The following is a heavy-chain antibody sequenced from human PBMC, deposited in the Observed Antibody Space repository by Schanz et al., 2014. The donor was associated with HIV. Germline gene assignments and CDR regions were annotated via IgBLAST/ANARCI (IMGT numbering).Heavy chain of an antibody. CDR1: GFSFRTHG. Sequence: QVQLVESGGDVVQPEGSLRLSCEASGFSFRTHGMHWVRQTPSKGLEWVAVISYDEKNIFYSDSVKGRFTISRDNSKNSLYLQMNSLRDEDTAVYYCARDRPRVTLPTCFDYWGQGTLATVSS. D-gene: IGHD3-16*01. CDR3: ARDRPRVTLPTCFDY. V-gene: IGHV3-30*03. J-gene: IGHJ4*02. CDR2: ISYDEKNI.